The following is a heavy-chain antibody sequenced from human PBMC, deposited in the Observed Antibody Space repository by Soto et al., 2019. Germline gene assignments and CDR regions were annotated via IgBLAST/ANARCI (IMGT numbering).Heavy chain of an antibody. D-gene: IGHD6-13*01. Sequence: VQLQESGPGLVTPSQTLSLTCTVSGGSIHSGGYYWTWIRQYPGQGLEWIGYIYTIENTYYNPSLESRVPXSXDXSNNQFSLRLTSVTAADTAVYYCARGRSGAAGTFDYWGQGALVTVSS. CDR3: ARGRSGAAGTFDY. CDR2: IYTIENT. J-gene: IGHJ4*02. V-gene: IGHV4-31*03. CDR1: GGSIHSGGYY.